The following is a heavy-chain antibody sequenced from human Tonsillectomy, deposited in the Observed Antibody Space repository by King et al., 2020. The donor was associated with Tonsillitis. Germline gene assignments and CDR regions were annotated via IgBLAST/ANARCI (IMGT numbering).Heavy chain of an antibody. D-gene: IGHD3-22*01. CDR3: ARDHLPPGYYDSSGYYLDY. V-gene: IGHV3-20*01. CDR1: GFTFDDYG. Sequence: VQLVESGGGVVRPGGSLRLSCAASGFTFDDYGMSWVRQAPGKGLEWVSGINWNGGSTGYADSVKGRFTISRDNAKNSLYLQMNSLRAEDTALYHCARDHLPPGYYDSSGYYLDYWGQGTLVTVSS. CDR2: INWNGGST. J-gene: IGHJ4*02.